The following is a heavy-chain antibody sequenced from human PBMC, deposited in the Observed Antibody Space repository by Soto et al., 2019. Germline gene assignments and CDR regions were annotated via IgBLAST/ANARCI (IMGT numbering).Heavy chain of an antibody. CDR2: IRSKAYGGTT. D-gene: IGHD3-9*01. CDR1: GFTFGDYA. V-gene: IGHV3-49*03. CDR3: SPDYDILHYYYGMDV. Sequence: GGSLRLSCTASGFTFGDYAMSWFRQAPGKGLEWVGFIRSKAYGGTTEYAASVKGRFTISRDDSKSIAYLQMNSLKTEDTAVYYCSPDYDILHYYYGMDVWGQGTTVTVSS. J-gene: IGHJ6*02.